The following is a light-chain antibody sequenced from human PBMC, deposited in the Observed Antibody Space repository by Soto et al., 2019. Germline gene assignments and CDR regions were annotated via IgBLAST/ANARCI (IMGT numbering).Light chain of an antibody. J-gene: IGLJ1*01. CDR1: RSDIGSYNY. CDR2: EVS. CDR3: ASFTTSSTRV. Sequence: QSVLTQPASVSGSPGQSITVSCTGTRSDIGSYNYVSWYQQHPGKAPKLIIYEVSNRPSGVSNRFSGSKSDNTASLTISGLQAEDEADYYCASFTTSSTRVFGTGTKVTVL. V-gene: IGLV2-14*01.